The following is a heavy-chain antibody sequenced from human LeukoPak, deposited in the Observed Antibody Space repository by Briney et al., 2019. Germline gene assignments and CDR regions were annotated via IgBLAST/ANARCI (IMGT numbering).Heavy chain of an antibody. V-gene: IGHV4-59*08. CDR3: ARHFTYYYDSSGYPRDAFDI. CDR1: GGSISGYY. D-gene: IGHD3-22*01. CDR2: MYYNGNT. J-gene: IGHJ3*02. Sequence: SETLSLTCTVSGGSISGYYWSWIRQSPGKGLVWIGYMYYNGNTNYNPSLKSRVTMAIDMSKNHFSLTLSSVTAADTALYYCARHFTYYYDSSGYPRDAFDIWGQGTMVTDSS.